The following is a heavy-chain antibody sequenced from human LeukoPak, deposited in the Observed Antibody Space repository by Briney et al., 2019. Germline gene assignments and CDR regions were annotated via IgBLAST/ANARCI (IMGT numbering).Heavy chain of an antibody. CDR2: IYYSGST. CDR1: GGSISSYY. J-gene: IGHJ5*02. D-gene: IGHD3-9*01. V-gene: IGHV4-59*01. Sequence: SETLSLTCTVSGGSISSYYWSWIRQSPGKGLEWIGYIYYSGSTNYNPSLKSRVTISVDTSKNQFSLKLSSVTAADTAVYYCARGRNYDILTGYLNWFDPWGQGTLVTVSS. CDR3: ARGRNYDILTGYLNWFDP.